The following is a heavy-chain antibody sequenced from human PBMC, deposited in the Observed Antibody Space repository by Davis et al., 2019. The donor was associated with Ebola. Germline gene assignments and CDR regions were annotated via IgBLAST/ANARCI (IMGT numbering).Heavy chain of an antibody. CDR3: ARDDPGNDFWSGYYTH. J-gene: IGHJ4*02. CDR1: GFTFSSYA. CDR2: IKQDGSEK. Sequence: GESLKISCAASGFTFSSYAMSWVRQAPGKGLEWVANIKQDGSEKYYVDSVKGRFTISRDNAKNSLYLQMNSLRAEDTAVYYCARDDPGNDFWSGYYTHWGQGTLVTVSS. V-gene: IGHV3-7*01. D-gene: IGHD3-3*01.